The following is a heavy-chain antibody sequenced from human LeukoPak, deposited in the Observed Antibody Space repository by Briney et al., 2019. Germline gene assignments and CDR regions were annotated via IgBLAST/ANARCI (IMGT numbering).Heavy chain of an antibody. J-gene: IGHJ4*02. CDR3: ARDPRHYYDSSGYYDSPRPDY. D-gene: IGHD3-22*01. CDR1: RDSVSSNSAA. CDR2: TYYRSKWYN. Sequence: SQTLSLTCVLSRDSVSSNSAAWSCITHSPSRDLLCLGRTYYRSKWYNHYAVSVKSRITINPDTSKNQFSLQLNSVTPEDTAVYYCARDPRHYYDSSGYYDSPRPDYWGQGTLVTVSS. V-gene: IGHV6-1*01.